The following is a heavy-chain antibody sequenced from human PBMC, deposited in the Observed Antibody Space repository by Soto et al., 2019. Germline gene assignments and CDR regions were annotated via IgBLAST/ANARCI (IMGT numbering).Heavy chain of an antibody. Sequence: QVQLQESGPGLVKPSETLSLTCTVSGGSISSYYWSWIRQPPGKGLEWIGYIYYSGSTNYNPSLKSRVTISVDTSKNQFSLKLSSVTAADTAVYYCARVGGRTYYYYYMDVWGKGTTVTVSS. CDR1: GGSISSYY. CDR3: ARVGGRTYYYYYMDV. CDR2: IYYSGST. D-gene: IGHD3-16*01. J-gene: IGHJ6*03. V-gene: IGHV4-59*01.